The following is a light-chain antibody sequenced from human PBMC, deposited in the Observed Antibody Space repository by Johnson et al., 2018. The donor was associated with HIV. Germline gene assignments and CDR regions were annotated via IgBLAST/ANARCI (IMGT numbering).Light chain of an antibody. CDR1: SSNIGNNY. Sequence: QSVLTQPPSVSAAPGQKVTISCSGSSSNIGNNYVSWYQQLPGTAPKLLIYENNKRPSGIPDRFSGSKSDTSATLAITGLQTGDAPDYYCGTWDSSVSAYVFGTGTKVTV. CDR3: GTWDSSVSAYV. V-gene: IGLV1-51*02. J-gene: IGLJ1*01. CDR2: ENN.